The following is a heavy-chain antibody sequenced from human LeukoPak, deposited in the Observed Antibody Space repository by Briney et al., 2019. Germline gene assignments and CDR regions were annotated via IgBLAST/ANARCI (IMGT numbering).Heavy chain of an antibody. V-gene: IGHV1-18*04. CDR2: IIPIFGTA. CDR1: GYTFTGYY. D-gene: IGHD3-22*01. J-gene: IGHJ4*02. Sequence: ASVKVSCKSSGYTFTGYYIHWVRQAPGQGLEWMGGIIPIFGTANYAQKLQGRVTMTTDTSTSTAYMELRSLRSDDTAVYYCARVGTYEDNYYDSSGYYSPPDYWGQGTLVTVSS. CDR3: ARVGTYEDNYYDSSGYYSPPDY.